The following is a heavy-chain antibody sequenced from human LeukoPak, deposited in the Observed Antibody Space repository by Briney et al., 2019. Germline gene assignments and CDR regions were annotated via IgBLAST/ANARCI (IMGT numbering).Heavy chain of an antibody. CDR3: ARGSPYSSGYYQTFDP. Sequence: SVKVSCKASGGTFSSYAISWVRQAPGQGLEWMGGIIPIFGTANYAQKFQGRVTITADEPTSTAYMELSSLRSEDTAVYYCARGSPYSSGYYQTFDPWGQGTLVTVSS. V-gene: IGHV1-69*01. CDR2: IIPIFGTA. CDR1: GGTFSSYA. J-gene: IGHJ5*02. D-gene: IGHD3-22*01.